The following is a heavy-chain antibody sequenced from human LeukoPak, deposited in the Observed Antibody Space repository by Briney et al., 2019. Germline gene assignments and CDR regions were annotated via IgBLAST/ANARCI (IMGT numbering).Heavy chain of an antibody. Sequence: ASVKVSCKASGYTFTSHEIIWVRQATGQGLEWMGWMNPDSGHTASAQKIQGRVTLTTLNPINTAYVQLSSLTSEDTAVYYCALNRGGLSYWGQGALVTVSS. CDR1: GYTFTSHE. CDR3: ALNRGGLSY. D-gene: IGHD3-10*01. V-gene: IGHV1-8*01. CDR2: MNPDSGHT. J-gene: IGHJ4*02.